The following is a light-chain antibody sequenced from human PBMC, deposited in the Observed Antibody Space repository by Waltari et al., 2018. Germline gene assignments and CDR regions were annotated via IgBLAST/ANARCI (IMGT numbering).Light chain of an antibody. CDR1: QSLLHSNGYNY. CDR2: LGS. J-gene: IGKJ4*01. V-gene: IGKV2-28*01. Sequence: DIVMTQSPLSLPVTPGEPASISCRSSQSLLHSNGYNYLDWYVQKPGQSPQVLIYLGSNRASGGPDRFSGSGSGTDFSLKISRVEAEDVGVYYCMQALQTPLTFGGGTKVEIK. CDR3: MQALQTPLT.